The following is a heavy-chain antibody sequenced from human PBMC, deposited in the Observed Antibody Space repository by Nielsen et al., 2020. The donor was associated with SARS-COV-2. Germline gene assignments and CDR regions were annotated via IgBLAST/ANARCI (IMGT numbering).Heavy chain of an antibody. CDR2: ISSSSSTI. Sequence: GESLKISCAASGFTFSSYSMNWVRQAPGKGLEWVSYISSSSSTIYYADSVKGRFTISRDNAKNSLYLQMNSLRAEDTAVYYCARALYYDSSGYDYWGQGTLVTVSS. CDR1: GFTFSSYS. V-gene: IGHV3-48*01. CDR3: ARALYYDSSGYDY. J-gene: IGHJ4*02. D-gene: IGHD3-22*01.